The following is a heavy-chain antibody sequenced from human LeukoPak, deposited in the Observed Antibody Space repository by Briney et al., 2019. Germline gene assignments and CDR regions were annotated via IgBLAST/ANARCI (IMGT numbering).Heavy chain of an antibody. CDR1: GGSFSGYY. CDR2: INHSGST. J-gene: IGHJ4*02. CDR3: ARGSGAFDY. Sequence: PSETLSLTCAVYGGSFSGYYWSWIRQPPGKGLEWIGEINHSGSTNYNPSLKSRVTISVDTSKNQFSLNLSSVTAADTAVYYCARGSGAFDYWGQGTLVTVSS. V-gene: IGHV4-34*01.